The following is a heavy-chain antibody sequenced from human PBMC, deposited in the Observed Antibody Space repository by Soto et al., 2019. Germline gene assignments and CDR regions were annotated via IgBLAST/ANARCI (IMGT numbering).Heavy chain of an antibody. CDR3: AKGIKNSRGWESRFDY. CDR2: RSYDGTNT. J-gene: IGHJ4*02. CDR1: GFTFRSYG. V-gene: IGHV3-30*18. D-gene: IGHD6-19*01. Sequence: GGSLRLSGAASGFTFRSYGMNWVRQAPGKGLGWVAVRSYDGTNTYDADSVKGRFTISRENSKNTLYLQMNSLRAEDTAVYYCAKGIKNSRGWESRFDYWGQGTLVNVSS.